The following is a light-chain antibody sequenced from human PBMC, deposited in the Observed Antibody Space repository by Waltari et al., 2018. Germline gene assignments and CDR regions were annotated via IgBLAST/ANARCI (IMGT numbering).Light chain of an antibody. V-gene: IGLV3-21*01. Sequence: SYVLTQPPSVSVAPGKTARITCGGSNIGSKNVNWYQQKPGQAPVLVIYYDSDRPSGIPERFSGFNSGNTATLTISRVEAGDEADYYCQVWESYGDHLVVFGGGTNLTVV. CDR2: YDS. CDR1: NIGSKN. CDR3: QVWESYGDHLVV. J-gene: IGLJ2*01.